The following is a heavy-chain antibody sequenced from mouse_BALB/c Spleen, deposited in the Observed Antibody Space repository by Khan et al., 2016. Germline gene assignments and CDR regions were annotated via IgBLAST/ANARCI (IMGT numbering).Heavy chain of an antibody. CDR2: FYPGSGST. CDR3: AKGLGAMDY. CDR1: GYTFTDYV. J-gene: IGHJ4*01. V-gene: IGHV1-77*01. Sequence: QVQLQQSGPELVKPGASVKMSCKASGYTFTDYVISWVKQRTGQGLEWIGEFYPGSGSTYYNEKFKGKATLTADKSSNTAYMQLSGLTAEYSAVNFGAKGLGAMDYWGQGTSVTVSS.